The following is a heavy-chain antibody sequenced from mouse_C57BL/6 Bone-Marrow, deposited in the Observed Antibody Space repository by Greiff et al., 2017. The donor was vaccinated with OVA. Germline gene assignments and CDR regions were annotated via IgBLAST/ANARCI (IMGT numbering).Heavy chain of an antibody. V-gene: IGHV5-15*01. CDR3: ARHAGDLDAMDY. Sequence: EVKVVESGGGLVQPGGSLKLSCAASGFTFSDYGMAWVRQAPRKGPEWVAFISNLAYSIYYADTVTGRFTISRENAKNTLYLEMSSLRSEDTAMYYCARHAGDLDAMDYWGQGTSVTVSS. CDR2: ISNLAYSI. J-gene: IGHJ4*01. CDR1: GFTFSDYG. D-gene: IGHD3-3*01.